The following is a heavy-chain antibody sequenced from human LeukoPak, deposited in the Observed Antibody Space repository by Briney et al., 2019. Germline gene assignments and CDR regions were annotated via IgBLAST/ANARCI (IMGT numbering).Heavy chain of an antibody. V-gene: IGHV3-7*05. J-gene: IGHJ4*02. CDR3: NGPTY. D-gene: IGHD2-8*01. Sequence: GGSLRLSCVASGFTFGNYWMNWVRQAPGKGLEGVANIKNDGGATYYLDSVKGRFTISRDNAKSSLYLQMDSLRAEDTAVYYCNGPTYWGQGTLVTVSS. CDR2: IKNDGGAT. CDR1: GFTFGNYW.